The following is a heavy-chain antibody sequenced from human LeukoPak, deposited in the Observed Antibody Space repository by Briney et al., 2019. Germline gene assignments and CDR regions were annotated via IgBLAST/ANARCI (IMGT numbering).Heavy chain of an antibody. V-gene: IGHV4-39*07. J-gene: IGHJ4*02. Sequence: SETLSLTCTVSGASISSGSYFWVWIRQPPGKGLEWIGSIYYSGDTYYNPSLKSRVTISIDTSKNQFSLKLSSVTAADTAVYYCARDRQQLVRGDYFDYWGQGTLVTVSS. CDR3: ARDRQQLVRGDYFDY. CDR1: GASISSGSYF. D-gene: IGHD6-13*01. CDR2: IYYSGDT.